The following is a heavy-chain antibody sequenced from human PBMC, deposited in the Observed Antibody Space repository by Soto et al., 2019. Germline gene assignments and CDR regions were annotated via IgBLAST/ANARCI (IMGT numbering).Heavy chain of an antibody. CDR1: GFTFSSYS. D-gene: IGHD1-26*01. CDR3: ARDGPTT. J-gene: IGHJ4*02. Sequence: PGGSLRLSCAASGFTFSSYSMNWVRQAPGKGLEWVSYISSSSTIYYADSVKGRFTISRDNAKNSLYLQMNSLRAEDTAVYHCARDGPTTWGQGTLVTVSS. V-gene: IGHV3-48*01. CDR2: ISSSSTI.